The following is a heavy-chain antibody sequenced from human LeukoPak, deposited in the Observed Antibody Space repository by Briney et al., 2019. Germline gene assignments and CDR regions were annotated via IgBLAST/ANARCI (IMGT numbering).Heavy chain of an antibody. V-gene: IGHV4-59*01. CDR1: GGSISSYY. CDR2: IYYSGST. Sequence: SETLSLTCTVSGGSISSYYWSWIRQPPGKGLEWIGYIYYSGSTNYNPSLKSRVTISVDTSKNQFSLKLSSVTAADTAVYYCARDSRYSSSWTNWFDPWGQGTLVTVSS. J-gene: IGHJ5*02. CDR3: ARDSRYSSSWTNWFDP. D-gene: IGHD6-13*01.